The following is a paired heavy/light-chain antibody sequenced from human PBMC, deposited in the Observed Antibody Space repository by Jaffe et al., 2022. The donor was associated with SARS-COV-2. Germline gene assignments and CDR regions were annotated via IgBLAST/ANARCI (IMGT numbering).Heavy chain of an antibody. CDR1: GFTFSTFA. J-gene: IGHJ4*02. D-gene: IGHD2-2*01. CDR2: IGGSADTT. Sequence: EVQLVESGGGLVQPGGSLRLSCAASGFTFSTFAMSWVRQTPGRGLEWVSSIGGSADTTYYADSVKGRFIISRDNSKNTLFLQLNSLRAEDTAVYFCAKVPPTYCSSTSSCFLYFDYWGQGTLVTVSS. CDR3: AKVPPTYCSSTSSCFLYFDY. V-gene: IGHV3-23*04.
Light chain of an antibody. J-gene: IGKJ4*01. V-gene: IGKV1-5*03. CDR2: KAS. Sequence: DIQMTQSPSSLSASVGDRVTITCRASRSISTWLAWYQQHPGKAPKLLIYKASTLESGVPSRFRGSVAGTEFTLTISSLQPDDFATYYCQQYNTYWGLTFGGGTKVEIK. CDR3: QQYNTYWGLT. CDR1: RSISTW.